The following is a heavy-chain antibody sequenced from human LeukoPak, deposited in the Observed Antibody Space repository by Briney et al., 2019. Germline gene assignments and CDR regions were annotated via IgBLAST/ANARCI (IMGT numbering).Heavy chain of an antibody. D-gene: IGHD3-10*01. V-gene: IGHV3-23*01. CDR1: GFTFSSYA. Sequence: GGSLRLSCGVSGFTFSSYAVSWVRQAPGKGLEWVSLISATSGISYYADSVRGRFTISRDNANNPLYLQMNSLRAEDTVVYYCAKVKSAMVPIFDYWGQGTQVTVSA. J-gene: IGHJ4*02. CDR3: AKVKSAMVPIFDY. CDR2: ISATSGIS.